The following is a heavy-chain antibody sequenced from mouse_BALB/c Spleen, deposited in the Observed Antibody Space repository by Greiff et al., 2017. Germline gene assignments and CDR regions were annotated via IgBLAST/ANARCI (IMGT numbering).Heavy chain of an antibody. D-gene: IGHD1-2*01. CDR1: GFSLTSYG. CDR3: ARKPSYYGPHYYAMDY. CDR2: IWSGGST. J-gene: IGHJ4*01. Sequence: VQLVESGPGLVQPSQSLSITCTVSGFSLTSYGVHWVRQSPGKGLEWLGVIWSGGSTDYNAAFISRLSISKDNSKSQVFFKMNSLQANDTAIYYCARKPSYYGPHYYAMDYWGQGTSVTVSS. V-gene: IGHV2-2*02.